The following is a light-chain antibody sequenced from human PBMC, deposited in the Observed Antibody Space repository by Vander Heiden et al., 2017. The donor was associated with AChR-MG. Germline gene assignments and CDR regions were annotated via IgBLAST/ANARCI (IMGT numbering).Light chain of an antibody. CDR1: QSIGSS. V-gene: IGKV3-15*01. J-gene: IGKJ4*01. Sequence: EIVMTQSPATLSVSPGETATLSCRASQSIGSSLAWYQRKPGQAPRLLIYAASTRATGIPAKFSGSGSGTEFTLTISSLQSEDFVVYYCQQYDNWPLTFGGGTKVDIK. CDR3: QQYDNWPLT. CDR2: AAS.